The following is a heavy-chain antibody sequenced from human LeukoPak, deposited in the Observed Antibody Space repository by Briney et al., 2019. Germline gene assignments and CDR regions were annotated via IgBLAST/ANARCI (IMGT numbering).Heavy chain of an antibody. CDR3: AREGARDGSVTEFSFDY. CDR2: ISAYKGQT. D-gene: IGHD5-24*01. J-gene: IGHJ4*02. V-gene: IGHV1-18*01. Sequence: ASVKVSCKASGYTFTSYGIGWVRQAPGHGLEWMGWISAYKGQTHYAQRLQGRVTMTTDTSTSTVYMELRSLTSDDTDVYYCAREGARDGSVTEFSFDYWGQGTLVTVSS. CDR1: GYTFTSYG.